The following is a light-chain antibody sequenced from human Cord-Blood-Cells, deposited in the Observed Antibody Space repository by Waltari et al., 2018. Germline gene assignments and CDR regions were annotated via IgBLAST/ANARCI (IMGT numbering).Light chain of an antibody. CDR1: QSVSSN. CDR2: GAS. V-gene: IGKV3-15*01. CDR3: QEYNNWPPIT. Sequence: EIVMTQSPATPSVSQGERATLSCRPSQSVSSNLAWYQQKPGQAPRLLIHGASTRATGIPARFSGSGSGTEFTLTSSSLQSGDCAVEYCQEYNNWPPITFSHGTRLEIK. J-gene: IGKJ5*01.